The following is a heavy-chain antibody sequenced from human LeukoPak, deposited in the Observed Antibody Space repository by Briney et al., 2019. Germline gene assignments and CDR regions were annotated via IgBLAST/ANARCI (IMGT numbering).Heavy chain of an antibody. V-gene: IGHV3-33*06. CDR3: AKDLCSTVVTPLCWYFDL. Sequence: GRSLRLSCAASGFTFSSYGMHWVRQAPGKGLEWVAIIWYDESNKHYADPVKGRFTISRDNSKNTLYLQMNSLRAEDTAVYYCAKDLCSTVVTPLCWYFDLWGRGTLVTVSS. D-gene: IGHD4-23*01. CDR2: IWYDESNK. CDR1: GFTFSSYG. J-gene: IGHJ2*01.